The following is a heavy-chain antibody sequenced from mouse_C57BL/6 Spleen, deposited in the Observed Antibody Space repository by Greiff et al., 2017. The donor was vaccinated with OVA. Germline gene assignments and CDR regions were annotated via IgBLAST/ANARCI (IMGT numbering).Heavy chain of an antibody. CDR3: ARWSTTVVATKGDY. J-gene: IGHJ2*01. D-gene: IGHD1-1*01. CDR1: GYTFTSYW. Sequence: QVQLQQPGAELVKPGASVKLSCKASGYTFTSYWMQWVKQRPGQGLEWIGEIDPSDSYTNYNQKFKGKATLTVDTSSSTAYMQLSSLTSEDSAVYYCARWSTTVVATKGDYWGQGTTLTVSS. CDR2: IDPSDSYT. V-gene: IGHV1-50*01.